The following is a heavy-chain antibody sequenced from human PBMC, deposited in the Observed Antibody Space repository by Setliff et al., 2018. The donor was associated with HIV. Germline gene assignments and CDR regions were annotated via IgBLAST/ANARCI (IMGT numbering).Heavy chain of an antibody. CDR2: IIPMFCTR. V-gene: IGHV1-69*05. CDR1: GGTFSSYA. D-gene: IGHD1-26*01. J-gene: IGHJ3*02. Sequence: SSVKVSCKASGGTFSSYAINWVRQAPGQGLEWMGGIIPMFCTRNYAQKFQGRVTITTDESTSTAYMELSSLRSEDTALYYCARGQSQGYAYSGSYGAFDIWGQGTMVTVSS. CDR3: ARGQSQGYAYSGSYGAFDI.